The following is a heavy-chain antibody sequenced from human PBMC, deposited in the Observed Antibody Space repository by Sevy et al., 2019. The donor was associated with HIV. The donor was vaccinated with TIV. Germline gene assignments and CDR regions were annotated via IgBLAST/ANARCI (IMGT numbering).Heavy chain of an antibody. V-gene: IGHV3-15*01. CDR1: GFTFSSAW. J-gene: IGHJ6*02. Sequence: GGSLRLSCAASGFTFSSAWMSWVRLAPGKGLEWVGRIKSKTDGGTIDYAAPVKGRCTSSREETKNTLYLQMNSLKTEDTAVYYCITDPGYRGYDEEVINYYYYGMDVWGQGTTVTVSS. CDR3: ITDPGYRGYDEEVINYYYYGMDV. CDR2: IKSKTDGGTI. D-gene: IGHD5-12*01.